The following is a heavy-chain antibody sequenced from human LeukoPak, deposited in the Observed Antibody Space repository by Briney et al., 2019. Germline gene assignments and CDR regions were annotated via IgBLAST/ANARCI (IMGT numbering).Heavy chain of an antibody. Sequence: GGSLRLSCAASGFTFNRYAMHWVRQAPGKGPEWVAIVLYDGGDKYYADSVKGRFTISRDNPKNTLYLQVNSLRVEDTAVYYCARDRVGSGSYFLDYWGQGALVTVSS. J-gene: IGHJ4*02. D-gene: IGHD3-10*01. CDR2: VLYDGGDK. CDR1: GFTFNRYA. CDR3: ARDRVGSGSYFLDY. V-gene: IGHV3-30*02.